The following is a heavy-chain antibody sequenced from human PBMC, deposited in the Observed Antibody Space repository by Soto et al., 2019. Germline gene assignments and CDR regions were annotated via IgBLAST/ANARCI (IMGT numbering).Heavy chain of an antibody. CDR1: GGSISSGGYY. J-gene: IGHJ5*02. CDR2: IYYSGSN. Sequence: QVQLQESGPGLVKPSQTLSLTCTVSGGSISSGGYYWSWIRQHPGKGLEWIGYIYYSGSNYYDPSHKRRRTIAVDTSKTQFALELSSVTAADTAVSYCASVGGINWFDPWGQGTLVTVSS. CDR3: ASVGGINWFDP. V-gene: IGHV4-31*03. D-gene: IGHD3-16*01.